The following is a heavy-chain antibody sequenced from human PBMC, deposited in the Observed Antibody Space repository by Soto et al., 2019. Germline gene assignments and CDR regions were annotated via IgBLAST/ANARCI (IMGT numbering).Heavy chain of an antibody. CDR1: GGSFSGYY. V-gene: IGHV4-34*01. Sequence: SETLSLTCAVYGGSFSGYYWSWIRQPPGKGLEWIGEINHSGSTNYNPSLKSRVTISVDTPKNQFSLKLSSVTAADTAVYYCARGLRYCSSTSCYTRPRWYYGMDVWGQGTTVTVSS. CDR3: ARGLRYCSSTSCYTRPRWYYGMDV. CDR2: INHSGST. J-gene: IGHJ6*02. D-gene: IGHD2-2*02.